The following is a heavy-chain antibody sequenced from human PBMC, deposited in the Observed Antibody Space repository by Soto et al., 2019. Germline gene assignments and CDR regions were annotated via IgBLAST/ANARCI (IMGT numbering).Heavy chain of an antibody. D-gene: IGHD2-2*01. CDR3: ARGAPYCSSTSCSDAFDI. J-gene: IGHJ3*02. CDR1: GFTFSSYD. Sequence: GGSLRLSCAASGFTFSSYDMHWVRQATGKGLEWVSAIGTAGDTYYPGSVKGRFTISRENAKNSLYLQMNSLRAGDTAVYYCARGAPYCSSTSCSDAFDIWGQGTMVTVSS. V-gene: IGHV3-13*01. CDR2: IGTAGDT.